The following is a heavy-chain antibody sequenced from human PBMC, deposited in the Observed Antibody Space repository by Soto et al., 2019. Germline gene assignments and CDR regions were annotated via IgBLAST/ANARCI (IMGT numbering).Heavy chain of an antibody. CDR3: AKDMGLHIVLMVFNYAFDI. J-gene: IGHJ3*02. CDR1: GFTFSSYA. D-gene: IGHD2-8*01. V-gene: IGHV3-23*01. Sequence: GGSLRLSCAASGFTFSSYAMSWVRQAPGKGLEWVSAISGSGGSTYYADSVKGRFTISRDNSKNTLYLQMNSLRAEDTAVYYCAKDMGLHIVLMVFNYAFDIWGQGTTVTVSS. CDR2: ISGSGGST.